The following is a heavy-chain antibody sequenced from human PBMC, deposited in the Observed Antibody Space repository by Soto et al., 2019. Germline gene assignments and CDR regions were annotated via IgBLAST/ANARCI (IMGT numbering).Heavy chain of an antibody. CDR1: GYTFTNYD. Sequence: QVHLVQSGAEVKKPGASVKVSCKASGYTFTNYDINWVRQAPGQGLEWMGWISTYTGNTNYAQKLQGRVTMTTDTXTXTXXMELRSLRSDDTAVYYCARGYYYGSGRPTPGGMDVRGQETTVTVSS. D-gene: IGHD3-10*01. J-gene: IGHJ6*02. CDR3: ARGYYYGSGRPTPGGMDV. V-gene: IGHV1-18*01. CDR2: ISTYTGNT.